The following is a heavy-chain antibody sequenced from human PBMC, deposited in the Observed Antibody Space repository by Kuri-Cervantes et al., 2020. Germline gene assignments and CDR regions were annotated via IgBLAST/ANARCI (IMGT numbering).Heavy chain of an antibody. CDR3: ARDRALTGVEGGFFDD. Sequence: GSLRLSCTVSGGSISSYYWSWIRQPPGKGLEWIGYIYYSGSTNYNPSLKSRVTISVDTSKNQFSLKLSSVTAADTAVYYCARDRALTGVEGGFFDDWGQGTMVTVSS. J-gene: IGHJ4*02. V-gene: IGHV4-59*01. CDR1: GGSISSYY. D-gene: IGHD7-27*01. CDR2: IYYSGST.